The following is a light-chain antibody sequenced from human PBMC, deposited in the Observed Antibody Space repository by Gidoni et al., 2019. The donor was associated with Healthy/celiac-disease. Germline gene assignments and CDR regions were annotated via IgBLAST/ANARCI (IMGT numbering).Light chain of an antibody. V-gene: IGKV1-12*01. CDR1: QGIRSW. Sequence: DIQMTQSPSSVSSSVGDRVTITCRASQGIRSWLAWYQQKPGKATKLLIYAASSLQIGVPSKSIGSGSWTDFTLTISILQPEDFATYYCQQANSFPLTFGGGTKVEIK. CDR3: QQANSFPLT. J-gene: IGKJ4*01. CDR2: AAS.